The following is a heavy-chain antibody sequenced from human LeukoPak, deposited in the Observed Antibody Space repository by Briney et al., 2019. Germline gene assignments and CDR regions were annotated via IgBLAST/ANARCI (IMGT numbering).Heavy chain of an antibody. CDR1: GGSISSSNW. V-gene: IGHV4-4*02. CDR2: NFHGGST. Sequence: SETLSLTCAVSGGSISSSNWWSWVRQPPGKGLEGIGENFHGGSTNYKPSLVSRVTVSVDKSKNQFSLKLSSVTAADTAVYYCATERYYDSSGYYQFDAFDIWGQGTMVTVSS. CDR3: ATERYYDSSGYYQFDAFDI. J-gene: IGHJ3*02. D-gene: IGHD3-22*01.